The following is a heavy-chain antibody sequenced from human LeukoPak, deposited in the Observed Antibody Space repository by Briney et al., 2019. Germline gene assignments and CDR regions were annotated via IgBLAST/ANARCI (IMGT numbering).Heavy chain of an antibody. CDR1: GFTFSSYA. Sequence: TGGSLRVSCAASGFTFSSYAMSWVRQAPGKGLEWVAFIRYDGSNKYYADSVKGRFTISRDNSKNTLYLQMNSLRAEDTAVYYCAKMYYGSGSYGRWFDYWGQGTLVTVSS. CDR2: IRYDGSNK. J-gene: IGHJ4*02. D-gene: IGHD3-10*01. CDR3: AKMYYGSGSYGRWFDY. V-gene: IGHV3-30*02.